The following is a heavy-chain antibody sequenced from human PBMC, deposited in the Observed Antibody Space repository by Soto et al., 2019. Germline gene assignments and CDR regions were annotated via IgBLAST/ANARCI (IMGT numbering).Heavy chain of an antibody. CDR1: GYTFTSYD. J-gene: IGHJ4*02. CDR3: ARVGAIWFGELSSFDY. CDR2: MNPNSGNT. Sequence: ASVKVSFKASGYTFTSYDINWVRQATGQGLEWMGWMNPNSGNTGYAQKFQGRVTMTRNTSISTAYMELSSLRSEDTAVYYCARVGAIWFGELSSFDYWGQGTLVTVSS. V-gene: IGHV1-8*01. D-gene: IGHD3-10*01.